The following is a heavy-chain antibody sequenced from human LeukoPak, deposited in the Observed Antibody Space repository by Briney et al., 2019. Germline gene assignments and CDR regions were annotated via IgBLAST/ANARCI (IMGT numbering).Heavy chain of an antibody. CDR1: GGSFSGYY. D-gene: IGHD6-19*01. Sequence: SETLSLTCAVYGGSFSGYYWSGIRQPPGKGLEWIGEINHSGSTNYNPSLKSRVTISVDTSKNQFSLKLSSVTDADTAVYYCAGAVAGTGVGYFQHWGQGTLVTVSS. CDR3: AGAVAGTGVGYFQH. J-gene: IGHJ1*01. V-gene: IGHV4-34*01. CDR2: INHSGST.